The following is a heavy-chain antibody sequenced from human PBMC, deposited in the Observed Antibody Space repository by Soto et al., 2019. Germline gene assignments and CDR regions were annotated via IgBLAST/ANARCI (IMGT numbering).Heavy chain of an antibody. J-gene: IGHJ3*02. D-gene: IGHD6-13*01. Sequence: QVQLVQSGAEVKKPGASVKVSCKASGYTSTGYYMHWVRQAPGQGLEWMGWINPNSGGTNYAQKFQGWVTMTRDTSISTAYMELSRLRSDDTAVYYCARASGGAATADAFDIWGQGTMVTVSS. CDR1: GYTSTGYY. CDR2: INPNSGGT. V-gene: IGHV1-2*04. CDR3: ARASGGAATADAFDI.